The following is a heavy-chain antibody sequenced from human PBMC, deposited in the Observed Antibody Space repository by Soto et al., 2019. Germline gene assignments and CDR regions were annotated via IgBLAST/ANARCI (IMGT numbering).Heavy chain of an antibody. Sequence: SQTLSLTCVISGDSVSSNTASWNWIRQSPSRGLEWLGRTYFRSKWYNDYAVSVKSRIIINPDTSNNQFSLQLNSVTPEDTAVYFCAKGDNLGPKTGYAFDPWGQGIMVTVS. J-gene: IGHJ5*02. CDR2: TYFRSKWYN. CDR1: GDSVSSNTAS. D-gene: IGHD5-12*01. V-gene: IGHV6-1*01. CDR3: AKGDNLGPKTGYAFDP.